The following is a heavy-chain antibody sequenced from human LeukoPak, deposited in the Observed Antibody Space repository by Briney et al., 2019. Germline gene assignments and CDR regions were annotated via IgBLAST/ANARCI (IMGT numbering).Heavy chain of an antibody. CDR3: TRLGSAVTTVVSAYYYYMDV. D-gene: IGHD4-17*01. Sequence: GGSLRLSCAASGFTFSGSAMHWIRQASGKGLEWVGRIRSKANSYATAYAASVKGRFTISRDDSKNTAYLQMNSLKTEDTAVYYCTRLGSAVTTVVSAYYYYMDVWGKGTTVTVSS. CDR2: IRSKANSYAT. V-gene: IGHV3-73*01. CDR1: GFTFSGSA. J-gene: IGHJ6*03.